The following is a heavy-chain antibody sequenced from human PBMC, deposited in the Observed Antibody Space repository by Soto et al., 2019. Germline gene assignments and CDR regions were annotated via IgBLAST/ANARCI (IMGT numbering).Heavy chain of an antibody. J-gene: IGHJ4*02. V-gene: IGHV4-39*01. CDR1: GGSISSGNYV. CDR3: TRANWYSEY. Sequence: SETLSLTCTVSGGSISSGNYVWAWIRQSPGKGLEWIGRIYYTGATYYNPSLKSRVTISVDTSTNRVSLKLTSVTAADTAVYYCTRANWYSEYWGQGTLVTVSS. CDR2: IYYTGAT. D-gene: IGHD7-27*01.